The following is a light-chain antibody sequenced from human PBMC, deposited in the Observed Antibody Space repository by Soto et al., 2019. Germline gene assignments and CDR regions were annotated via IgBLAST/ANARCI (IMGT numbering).Light chain of an antibody. CDR2: DAS. Sequence: DIQMTQSPSTLPASVGDRVTITCRASQTISSWLAWYQQKPGKAPDLLIYDASRLAGGVPSRFSGSESGTEFTLTIVSLQPDDFATYFCQQYYYYSTFGQGTKVEVK. J-gene: IGKJ1*01. CDR3: QQYYYYST. CDR1: QTISSW. V-gene: IGKV1-5*01.